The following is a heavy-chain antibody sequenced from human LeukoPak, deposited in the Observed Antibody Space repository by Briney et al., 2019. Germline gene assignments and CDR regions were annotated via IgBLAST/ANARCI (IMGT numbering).Heavy chain of an antibody. D-gene: IGHD2-2*01. CDR2: IYTSGST. V-gene: IGHV4-4*07. CDR1: GGSIGRYY. J-gene: IGHJ4*02. CDR3: AREREGIVVPAAPTYFDY. Sequence: SETLSLTCTVSGGSIGRYYWSWIRQPAGKGLEWIGRIYTSGSTNYNPSLKSRVTMSVDTSKNQFSLKLSSVTAADTAVYYCAREREGIVVPAAPTYFDYWGQGTLVTVSS.